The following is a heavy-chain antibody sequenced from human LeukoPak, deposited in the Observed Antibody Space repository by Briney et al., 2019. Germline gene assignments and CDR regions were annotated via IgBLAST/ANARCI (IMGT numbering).Heavy chain of an antibody. Sequence: SETLSLTCTVSGGSISSSSYYWGWIRQPPGKGLEWIGSIYYSGSTYYNPSLKSRVTISVDTSKNQFSLKLSSVTAADTAVYYCASPRRRWLQSSHYYYMDVWGKGTTVTVSS. J-gene: IGHJ6*03. V-gene: IGHV4-39*07. CDR1: GGSISSSSYY. D-gene: IGHD5-24*01. CDR3: ASPRRRWLQSSHYYYMDV. CDR2: IYYSGST.